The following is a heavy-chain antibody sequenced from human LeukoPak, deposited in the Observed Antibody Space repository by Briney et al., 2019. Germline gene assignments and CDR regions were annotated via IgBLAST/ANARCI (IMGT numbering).Heavy chain of an antibody. D-gene: IGHD5-12*01. J-gene: IGHJ4*02. CDR3: ARDRGYTQDY. Sequence: PGGSLRLSCAASGFTISSSQMHWVRQAPGKGLVWVSHIKSDGSSTSYADSVKGRFTISRDNAKNTLYLQMNSLRAEDTAVYYCARDRGYTQDYWGQGTLVTVSS. CDR1: GFTISSSQ. V-gene: IGHV3-74*01. CDR2: IKSDGSST.